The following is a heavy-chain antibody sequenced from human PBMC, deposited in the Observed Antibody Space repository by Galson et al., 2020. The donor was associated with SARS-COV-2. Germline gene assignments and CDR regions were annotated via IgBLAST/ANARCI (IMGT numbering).Heavy chain of an antibody. CDR3: ARVRRITIFGVVLEYNWFDP. V-gene: IGHV4-34*01. CDR1: GGSFSGYY. CDR2: INHSGST. D-gene: IGHD3-3*01. J-gene: IGHJ5*02. Sequence: ETSETLSLTCAVYGGSFSGYYWSWIRQPPGKGLEWIGEINHSGSTNYNPSLKSRVTISVDTSKNQFSLKLSSVTAADTAVYYCARVRRITIFGVVLEYNWFDPWGQGTLVTVSS.